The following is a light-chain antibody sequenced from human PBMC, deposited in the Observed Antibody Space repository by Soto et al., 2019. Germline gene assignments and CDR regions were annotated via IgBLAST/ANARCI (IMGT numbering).Light chain of an antibody. CDR3: QQYNSWPLT. CDR1: QTVNNN. V-gene: IGKV3-15*01. Sequence: EIVMTQSPATLSVSPGERATLSCRASQTVNNNLAWYQQKPGQAPRLLIYGASARATGIPARFSGSGSGTEFTLTISSLQSEHFAVYYCQQYNSWPLTFGGGTKVEIK. J-gene: IGKJ4*01. CDR2: GAS.